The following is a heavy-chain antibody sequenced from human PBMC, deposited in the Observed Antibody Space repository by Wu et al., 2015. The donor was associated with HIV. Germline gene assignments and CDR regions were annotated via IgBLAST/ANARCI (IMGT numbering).Heavy chain of an antibody. Sequence: QVQLVQSGAEVKKPGASVKVSCKASGYTFTGYYMHWVRQAPGQGLEWMGWISTYNGNTNYAQKVQGRVTMTTDTSTRTAYMELRSLRSDDTAIFYCARGKYGGNVDYWGQGTLVTVSS. D-gene: IGHD4-23*01. CDR2: ISTYNGNT. CDR3: ARGKYGGNVDY. J-gene: IGHJ4*02. V-gene: IGHV1-18*04. CDR1: GYTFTGYY.